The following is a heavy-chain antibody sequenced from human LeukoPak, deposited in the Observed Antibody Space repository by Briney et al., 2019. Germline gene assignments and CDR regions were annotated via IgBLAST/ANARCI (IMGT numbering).Heavy chain of an antibody. CDR1: GGSIRSSSYY. CDR2: IYHSGST. D-gene: IGHD2-21*02. Sequence: SETLSLTCTVSGGSIRSSSYYWGWIRQPPGKGLEWIGYIYHSGSTYYNPSLKSRVTISVDRSKNQFSLKLSSVTAADTAVYYCARATVTADVRFDPWGQGTLVTVSS. CDR3: ARATVTADVRFDP. J-gene: IGHJ5*02. V-gene: IGHV4-30-2*01.